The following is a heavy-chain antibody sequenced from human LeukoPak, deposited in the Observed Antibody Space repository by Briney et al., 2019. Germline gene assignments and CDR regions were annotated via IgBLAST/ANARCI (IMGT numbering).Heavy chain of an antibody. CDR2: ITRAGSP. J-gene: IGHJ4*02. D-gene: IGHD3-22*01. Sequence: GGSLRLPCVASGFPFSETAMTWVRQAPGKGLEWLSVITRAGSPYYADSVKGRFTISRDNARNTVYLQLNSLRNEDTALYYCAKEHLKYANDNRGSFDYWGQGTLVTVSS. CDR3: AKEHLKYANDNRGSFDY. V-gene: IGHV3-23*01. CDR1: GFPFSETA.